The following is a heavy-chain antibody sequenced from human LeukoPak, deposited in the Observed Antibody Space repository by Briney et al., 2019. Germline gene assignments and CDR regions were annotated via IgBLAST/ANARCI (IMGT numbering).Heavy chain of an antibody. D-gene: IGHD1-1*01. J-gene: IGHJ4*02. V-gene: IGHV3-21*01. CDR1: GFPFSSYT. CDR2: ISSSSTYI. CDR3: AREAYNAFDY. Sequence: GGSLRLSCAASGFPFSSYTMNWVRQAPGKGLEWVSSISSSSTYIYCADSVKGRFTISRDNAKNSLYLQMNSLGAEDTAFYYCAREAYNAFDYWARGTLVTVSS.